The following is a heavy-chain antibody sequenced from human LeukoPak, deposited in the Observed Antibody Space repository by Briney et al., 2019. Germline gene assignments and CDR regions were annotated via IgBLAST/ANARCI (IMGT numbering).Heavy chain of an antibody. Sequence: NPSETLSLTCTVSGGSISSYYWSWIRQPPGKGLEWIGYIYYSGSTNYNPSLKSLVTISVDTSKNQFSLKLSSVTAADTAVYYCARYSGSYYQIYYFDYWGQGTLVTVSS. CDR3: ARYSGSYYQIYYFDY. D-gene: IGHD1-26*01. J-gene: IGHJ4*02. CDR1: GGSISSYY. V-gene: IGHV4-59*01. CDR2: IYYSGST.